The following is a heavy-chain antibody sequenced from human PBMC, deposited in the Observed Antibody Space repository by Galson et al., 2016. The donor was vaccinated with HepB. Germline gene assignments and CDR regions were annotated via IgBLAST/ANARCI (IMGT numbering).Heavy chain of an antibody. CDR3: ARGYFYTYLGDY. CDR1: GITFSRYW. J-gene: IGHJ4*02. CDR2: ITPDGGSA. D-gene: IGHD2/OR15-2a*01. Sequence: SLRLSCAASGITFSRYWMHWVRQAPGKGLVWASRITPDGGSANYADSVKGRFTISRDNAKNMLYLQMNSLRAEDTAVYFCARGYFYTYLGDYWGQGTPATVSS. V-gene: IGHV3-74*01.